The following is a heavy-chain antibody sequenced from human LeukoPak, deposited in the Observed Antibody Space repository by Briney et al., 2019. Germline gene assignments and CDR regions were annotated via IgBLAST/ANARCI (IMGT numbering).Heavy chain of an antibody. CDR1: GGTFSSYA. J-gene: IGHJ5*02. V-gene: IGHV1-69*05. CDR2: IIPIFGTA. D-gene: IGHD2-2*03. Sequence: EASVKVSCKASGGTFSSYAISWVRQAPGQGLEWMGRIIPIFGTANYAQKFQGRVTITTDESTSTAYMELSSLRSEDTAVYYCARDLGIVVVPAAEDPNWFDPWGQGTLVTVSS. CDR3: ARDLGIVVVPAAEDPNWFDP.